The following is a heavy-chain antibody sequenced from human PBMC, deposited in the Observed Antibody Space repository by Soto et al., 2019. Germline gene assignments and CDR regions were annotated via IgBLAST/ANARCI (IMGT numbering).Heavy chain of an antibody. CDR3: ASLMSSGYYYGMDV. Sequence: QVQLVQSGAEVKKPGSSVKVSCKASGCTFSSYTISWVRQAPGQGLEWMGRIIPILGIANYAQKFQGRVTITADKSTSTAYMELSSLTSEDTAVYYCASLMSSGYYYGMDVWGQGTTVTVSS. D-gene: IGHD3-10*01. CDR2: IIPILGIA. CDR1: GCTFSSYT. J-gene: IGHJ6*02. V-gene: IGHV1-69*02.